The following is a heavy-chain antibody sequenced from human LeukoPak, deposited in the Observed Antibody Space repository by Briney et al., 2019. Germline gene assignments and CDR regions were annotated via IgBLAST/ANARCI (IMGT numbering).Heavy chain of an antibody. V-gene: IGHV3-11*01. J-gene: IGHJ4*02. D-gene: IGHD6-19*01. CDR2: MSRSGSTI. CDR3: ARGGAVAGTPS. CDR1: GFTFSDY. Sequence: GGSLRLSCTASGFTFSDYMSWIRQAPGKGLEWVSYMSRSGSTIYYADSVKGRFTISRDNAKNSLYLQMNSLRAEDTAVYYCARGGAVAGTPSWGQGTLLSVSS.